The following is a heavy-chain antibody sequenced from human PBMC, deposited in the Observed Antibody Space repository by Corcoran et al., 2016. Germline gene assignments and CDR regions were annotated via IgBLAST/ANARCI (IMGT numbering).Heavy chain of an antibody. CDR1: GFTFSNAW. Sequence: EVQLVESGGGLVKPGGSLRLSCAASGFTFSNAWMNWVRQAPGKGLEWVGRIKSKTDGGTTDYAAPVKGRFTISRDDSKNTLYLQMNSLKTEDPAVYYCTTVYIVATTPYFDYWGQGTLVTVSS. CDR3: TTVYIVATTPYFDY. V-gene: IGHV3-15*07. D-gene: IGHD5-12*01. J-gene: IGHJ4*02. CDR2: IKSKTDGGTT.